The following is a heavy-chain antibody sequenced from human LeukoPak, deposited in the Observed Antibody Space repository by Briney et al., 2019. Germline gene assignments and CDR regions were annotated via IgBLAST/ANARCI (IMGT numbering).Heavy chain of an antibody. CDR1: GFTFSSYG. CDR2: IRYDGSNK. J-gene: IGHJ3*02. D-gene: IGHD6-19*01. CDR3: ARWGIVVADDAFDI. V-gene: IGHV3-30*02. Sequence: GGSLRLSCAASGFTFSSYGMHWVRQAPGKGLEWVAFIRYDGSNKYYADSVKGRFTISRDNAKNSLYLQMNSLRAEDTAVYYCARWGIVVADDAFDIWGQGTMVTVSS.